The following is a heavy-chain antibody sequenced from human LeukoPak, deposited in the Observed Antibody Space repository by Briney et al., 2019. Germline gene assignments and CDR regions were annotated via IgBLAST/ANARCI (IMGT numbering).Heavy chain of an antibody. D-gene: IGHD2-8*01. V-gene: IGHV3-30*18. Sequence: PGGSLRLSCAASGFTFSSYGMHWVRQAPGKGLEWVAVISNDGSNKYYADSVKGRFTISRDNSKNTLYLQMNSLRAEDTAVYYCAKDEARSGIVPYYFDYWGQGTLVTVSS. CDR1: GFTFSSYG. CDR3: AKDEARSGIVPYYFDY. J-gene: IGHJ4*02. CDR2: ISNDGSNK.